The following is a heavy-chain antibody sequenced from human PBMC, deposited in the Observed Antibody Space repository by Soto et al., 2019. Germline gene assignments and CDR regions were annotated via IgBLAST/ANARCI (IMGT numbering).Heavy chain of an antibody. Sequence: SETLSLTCAVSGGSISRGGYSWSWIRQPPGKGLEWIGYIYHSGSTYYNPSLKSRVTISVDRSKNQFSLKLSSVTAADTAVYYCARVVCSGGSCYRGRWFDPWGQGTLVTVSS. D-gene: IGHD2-15*01. CDR2: IYHSGST. CDR1: GGSISRGGYS. J-gene: IGHJ5*02. V-gene: IGHV4-30-2*01. CDR3: ARVVCSGGSCYRGRWFDP.